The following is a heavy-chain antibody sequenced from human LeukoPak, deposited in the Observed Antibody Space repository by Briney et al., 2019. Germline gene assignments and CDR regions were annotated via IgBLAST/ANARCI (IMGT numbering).Heavy chain of an antibody. Sequence: SETLSLTCTVSGGSISSYYWSWIRQPPGKGLEWIGYIYYSGSTNYNPSLKSRVTISVDTSKNQFSLKLSSVTAADTAVYYCARHIDSSGHLLFDYWGQGTLVTVSS. CDR1: GGSISSYY. CDR3: ARHIDSSGHLLFDY. V-gene: IGHV4-59*08. D-gene: IGHD3-22*01. J-gene: IGHJ4*02. CDR2: IYYSGST.